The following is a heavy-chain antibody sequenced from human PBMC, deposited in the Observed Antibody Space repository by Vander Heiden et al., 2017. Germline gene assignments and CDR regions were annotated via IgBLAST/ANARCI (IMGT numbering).Heavy chain of an antibody. J-gene: IGHJ4*02. D-gene: IGHD4-17*01. CDR2: IWYDGSNK. V-gene: IGHV3-33*01. CDR1: GFTFSSYG. CDR3: ARSNDYGDYVPLGY. Sequence: QVQLVESGGGVVQPGRSLRLSCAASGFTFSSYGMHGVRQAPGKGLEWVAVIWYDGSNKYYAESVKGRFTISRDNSKNTLYLQMNSLRADDTAVYYCARSNDYGDYVPLGYWGQGTLVTVSS.